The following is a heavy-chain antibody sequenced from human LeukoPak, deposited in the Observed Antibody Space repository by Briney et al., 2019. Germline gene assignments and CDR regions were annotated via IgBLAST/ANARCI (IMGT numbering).Heavy chain of an antibody. CDR1: GYSISSGYY. J-gene: IGHJ4*02. V-gene: IGHV4-38-2*02. D-gene: IGHD2-21*01. Sequence: SETLSLTCTVSGYSISSGYYWGWIRQPPGKGLEWIGSIYHSGSTYYNPSLKSRVTISVDTSKNQFSLKLSSVTAADTAVYYCARQGPSPGILACVDYWGQGTLVTVSS. CDR3: ARQGPSPGILACVDY. CDR2: IYHSGST.